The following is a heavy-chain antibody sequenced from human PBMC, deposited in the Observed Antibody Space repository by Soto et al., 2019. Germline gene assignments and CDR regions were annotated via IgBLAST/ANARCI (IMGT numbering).Heavy chain of an antibody. CDR3: ARDLVDTAKDYYYYGMDV. J-gene: IGHJ6*02. D-gene: IGHD5-18*01. Sequence: ASVKVSCKASGYTFTSYGISWVRQAPGQGLEWMGWISAYNGNTNYAQKLQGRVTTTTDTSTSTAYMELRSLRSDDTAVYYCARDLVDTAKDYYYYGMDVWGQGTTVTVS. V-gene: IGHV1-18*01. CDR1: GYTFTSYG. CDR2: ISAYNGNT.